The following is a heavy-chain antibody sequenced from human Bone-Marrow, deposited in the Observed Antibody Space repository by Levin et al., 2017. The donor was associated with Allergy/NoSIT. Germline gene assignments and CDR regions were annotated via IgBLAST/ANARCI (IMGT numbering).Heavy chain of an antibody. V-gene: IGHV4-61*01. J-gene: IGHJ4*02. CDR2: IYYSGST. Sequence: PSETLSLTCTVSGGSVSSGSYYWSWIRQPPGKGLEWIGYIYYSGSTNYNPSLKSRVTISVDTSKNQFSLKLSSVTAADTAVYYCAGGTPGKIGGALASSFDYWGQGTLVTVSS. D-gene: IGHD2-15*01. CDR3: AGGTPGKIGGALASSFDY. CDR1: GGSVSSGSYY.